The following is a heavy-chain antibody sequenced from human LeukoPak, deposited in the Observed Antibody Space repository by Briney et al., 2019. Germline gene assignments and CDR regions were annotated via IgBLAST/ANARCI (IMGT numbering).Heavy chain of an antibody. CDR2: IYYTGST. Sequence: SETLSLTCTVSGGSISSYYWSWIRQPPGKGLEWIGYIYYTGSTNYNPSLTGRVNISVDTSKNQFSLNLTSVTAADTAVYYCARWGSIAVARFDYWGQGTLVTVSS. CDR3: ARWGSIAVARFDY. J-gene: IGHJ4*02. D-gene: IGHD6-6*01. CDR1: GGSISSYY. V-gene: IGHV4-59*01.